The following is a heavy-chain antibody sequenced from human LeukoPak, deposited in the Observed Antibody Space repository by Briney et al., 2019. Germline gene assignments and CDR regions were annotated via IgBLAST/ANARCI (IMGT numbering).Heavy chain of an antibody. CDR3: ARDRAFIVGAWRGHFDY. CDR1: GGSISSGSYY. D-gene: IGHD1-26*01. Sequence: SQTLSLTCTVSGGSISSGSYYWSWIRQPAGKGREWTMRIYTSCSTNYNPSLKSRVTISVATSKNQFSLKLSSVTAGDTAVYYCARDRAFIVGAWRGHFDYWGQGTLVTVSS. CDR2: IYTSCST. V-gene: IGHV4-61*02. J-gene: IGHJ4*02.